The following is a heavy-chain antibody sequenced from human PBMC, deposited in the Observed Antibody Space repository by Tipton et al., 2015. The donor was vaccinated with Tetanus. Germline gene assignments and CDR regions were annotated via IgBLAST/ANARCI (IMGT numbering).Heavy chain of an antibody. J-gene: IGHJ4*02. V-gene: IGHV3-11*04. CDR2: ISSSGATI. Sequence: SLRLSCAASGFTLSDYYMSWIRQAPGKGLEWLSYISSSGATINYADSVKGRFTLSRDTAKNSLYLLMDSLRADDTAVYFCASGSSLDYWGQGTLVTVSS. CDR3: ASGSSLDY. D-gene: IGHD6-6*01. CDR1: GFTLSDYY.